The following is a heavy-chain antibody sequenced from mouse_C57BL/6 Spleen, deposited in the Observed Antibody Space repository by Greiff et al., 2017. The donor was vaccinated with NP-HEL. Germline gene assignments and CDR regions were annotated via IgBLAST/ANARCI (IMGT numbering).Heavy chain of an antibody. Sequence: EVMLVESGGGLVKPGGSLKLSCAASGFTFSDYGMHWVRQAPEKGLEWVAYISSGSSTIYYADTVKGRFTISRDNAKNTLFLQLTSLRSEDTAMYYCANWGFDYWGQGTTLTVSS. D-gene: IGHD4-1*01. CDR1: GFTFSDYG. CDR3: ANWGFDY. J-gene: IGHJ2*01. V-gene: IGHV5-17*01. CDR2: ISSGSSTI.